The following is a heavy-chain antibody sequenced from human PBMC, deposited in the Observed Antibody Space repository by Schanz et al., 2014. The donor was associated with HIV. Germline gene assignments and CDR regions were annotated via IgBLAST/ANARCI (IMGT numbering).Heavy chain of an antibody. Sequence: EVLLVESGGGLVKPGGSLRLSCAASGFPFETFTMNWVRQAPGKGLEWIASISSSGRYIFYADSLKGRFTISRDNSKNTLYLQMNSLRAEDTAIYYCARGYPFDYWGQGTLVTVSS. J-gene: IGHJ4*02. CDR3: ARGYPFDY. CDR1: GFPFETFT. V-gene: IGHV3-21*04. D-gene: IGHD3-16*02. CDR2: ISSSGRYI.